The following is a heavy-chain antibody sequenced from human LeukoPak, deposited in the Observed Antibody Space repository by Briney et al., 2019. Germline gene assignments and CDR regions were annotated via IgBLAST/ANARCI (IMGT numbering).Heavy chain of an antibody. J-gene: IGHJ4*02. Sequence: ASVKVSCKASGYTFSGYYMHWVRQAPGQGLEWMGWINPMSGGTNEAQKFHDRVTMTRDTSIRTAYMEVSRLRSDETAVYYCARANPGTVVVPAAMGYWGQGTLVTVSS. CDR2: INPMSGGT. CDR3: ARANPGTVVVPAAMGY. V-gene: IGHV1-2*02. D-gene: IGHD2-2*01. CDR1: GYTFSGYY.